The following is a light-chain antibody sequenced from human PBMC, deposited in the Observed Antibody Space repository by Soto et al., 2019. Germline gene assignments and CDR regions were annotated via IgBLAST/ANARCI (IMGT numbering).Light chain of an antibody. CDR1: QGIRNN. V-gene: IGKV1-6*01. J-gene: IGKJ4*01. Sequence: AIQMTQSPSSLSASVGDRVTITCRASQGIRNNLGWYQQKPGKAPKLLIYAASSLQSGVPSRFSGSASGTYFPLTSSSLQPEDFANYYCLQKYNHPLTFGGGTKVEIK. CDR3: LQKYNHPLT. CDR2: AAS.